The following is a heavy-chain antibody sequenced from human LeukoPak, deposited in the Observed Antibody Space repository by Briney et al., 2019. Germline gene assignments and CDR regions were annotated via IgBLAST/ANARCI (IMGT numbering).Heavy chain of an antibody. CDR3: ASVYGDYPTLDY. CDR1: GGSFSGYY. D-gene: IGHD4-17*01. V-gene: IGHV4-34*01. CDR2: INHSGST. Sequence: PSETLSLTCAVYGGSFSGYYWSWIRLPPGKGVEWIGEINHSGSTNYNPSLKSRVTISVDTSKNQFSLKLSSVTAADTAVYYCASVYGDYPTLDYWGQGTLVTVSS. J-gene: IGHJ4*02.